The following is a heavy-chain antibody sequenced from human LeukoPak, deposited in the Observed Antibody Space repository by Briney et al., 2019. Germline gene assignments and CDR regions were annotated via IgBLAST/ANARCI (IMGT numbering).Heavy chain of an antibody. Sequence: GGSLRLSCAASGFSFSNYWMGWVRQAPGKGLEWVAVISYDGSNKYYADSVKGRFTISRDNSKNTLYLQMNSLRAEDTAVYYCAREYDYGDYVGYFDYWGQGTLVTVSS. CDR3: AREYDYGDYVGYFDY. CDR2: ISYDGSNK. J-gene: IGHJ4*02. CDR1: GFSFSNYW. D-gene: IGHD4-17*01. V-gene: IGHV3-30-3*01.